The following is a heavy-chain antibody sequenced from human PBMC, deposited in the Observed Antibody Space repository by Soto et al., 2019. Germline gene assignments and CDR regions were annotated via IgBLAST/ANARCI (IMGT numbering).Heavy chain of an antibody. J-gene: IGHJ6*02. CDR3: AKEGVAYYYDSSGYFYYYYYVMDV. CDR2: ISYEGSNK. V-gene: IGHV3-30*18. CDR1: GFTFSSYG. D-gene: IGHD3-22*01. Sequence: GSLSLSCAAPGFTFSSYGMHWVRQAPGKGLEWVAVISYEGSNKYYADSVKGRFTISRDNSKNTLYLQMNSLRAEDTAVYYCAKEGVAYYYDSSGYFYYYYYVMDVWGQGTTVSVS.